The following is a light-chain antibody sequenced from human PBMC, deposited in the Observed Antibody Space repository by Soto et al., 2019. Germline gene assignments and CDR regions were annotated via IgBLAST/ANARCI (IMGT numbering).Light chain of an antibody. CDR1: QSISTW. CDR2: DAY. CDR3: KQYSSYSNT. Sequence: DIQMTQSPSTLSASVGDRVTITCRASQSISTWLAWYQQKPGKAPKLLIYDAYGLESGVPSRFSGSGSGTEFTLTIRSLQPDDFATYYCKQYSSYSNTFGQGTKVDIK. V-gene: IGKV1-5*01. J-gene: IGKJ1*01.